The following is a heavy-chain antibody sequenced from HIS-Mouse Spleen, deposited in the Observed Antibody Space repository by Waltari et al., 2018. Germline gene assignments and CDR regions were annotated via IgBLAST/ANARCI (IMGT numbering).Heavy chain of an antibody. J-gene: IGHJ4*02. Sequence: RVTMTRDTSISTAYMELSRLRSDDTAVYYCARDRRVYYFDYWGQGTLVTVSS. V-gene: IGHV1-2*02. CDR3: ARDRRVYYFDY.